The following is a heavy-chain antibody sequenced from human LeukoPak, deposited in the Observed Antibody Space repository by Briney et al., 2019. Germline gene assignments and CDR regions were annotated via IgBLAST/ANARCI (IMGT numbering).Heavy chain of an antibody. D-gene: IGHD1-26*01. CDR2: IDYIGNA. CDR3: ARGGASSRPLGY. Sequence: SETPSLTCTVSGGSISNHYWSWIRQPPGQGLEWIGFIDYIGNADYNSSLRSRVTISIDTSKNQFSLNVRSVTAADTAVYCCARGGASSRPLGYWGQGTLVTVSS. CDR1: GGSISNHY. J-gene: IGHJ4*02. V-gene: IGHV4-59*11.